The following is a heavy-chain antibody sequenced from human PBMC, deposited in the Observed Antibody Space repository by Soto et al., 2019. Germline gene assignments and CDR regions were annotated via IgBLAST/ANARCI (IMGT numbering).Heavy chain of an antibody. CDR1: DGSMNSGGYC. Sequence: QVQLQESGPGLVKPSQTLSLTCTVSDGSMNSGGYCWSWIRQHPGEGLEWIGCISYGGTTSYNPSLKSRAIISVDTSKNQFSLKLNSVTAADTAVYYCSRGILVWGQGTLITVSS. D-gene: IGHD2-15*01. V-gene: IGHV4-31*03. J-gene: IGHJ4*02. CDR3: SRGILV. CDR2: ISYGGTT.